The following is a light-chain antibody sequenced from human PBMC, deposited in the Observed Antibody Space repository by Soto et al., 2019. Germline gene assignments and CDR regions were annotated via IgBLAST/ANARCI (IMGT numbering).Light chain of an antibody. CDR1: SSDVGGYKY. Sequence: QSALTQPASVSGSPGQSITISCTGTSSDVGGYKYVSWYQQHPDKAPKLIIFEVSNRPSGISSRFSGSKSGNTASLTISGXQAEDEADYYCASYTSSSTSVIFGRGTKLTVL. CDR2: EVS. CDR3: ASYTSSSTSVI. J-gene: IGLJ2*01. V-gene: IGLV2-14*01.